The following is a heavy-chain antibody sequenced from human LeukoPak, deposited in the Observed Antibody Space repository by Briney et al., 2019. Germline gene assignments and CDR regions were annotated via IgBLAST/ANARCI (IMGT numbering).Heavy chain of an antibody. D-gene: IGHD6-19*01. CDR1: GFTVSSNY. V-gene: IGHV3-53*01. Sequence: PGGSLRLSCAASGFTVSSNYVSWVRQAPGKGLEWVSVIYSGGSTYYADSVKGRFTISRDNSKNTLYPQMNSLRAEDTAVYYCASSIAVAGHLGFDYWGQGTLVTVSS. J-gene: IGHJ4*02. CDR3: ASSIAVAGHLGFDY. CDR2: IYSGGST.